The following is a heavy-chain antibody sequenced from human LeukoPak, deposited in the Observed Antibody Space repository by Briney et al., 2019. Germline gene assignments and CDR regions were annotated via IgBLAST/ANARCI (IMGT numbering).Heavy chain of an antibody. CDR2: IGGRGGSA. CDR3: AKQGRDWLRDYYYYMDV. J-gene: IGHJ6*03. V-gene: IGHV3-23*01. Sequence: GGSLRLSCAASGFTFSSYGMSWVRQAPGKGLEWVSSIGGRGGSAYYADSVKGRFTISRDNSKNTLYLRMNSLRAEDTAVYYCAKQGRDWLRDYYYYMDVWGKGTTVTVSS. CDR1: GFTFSSYG. D-gene: IGHD3-9*01.